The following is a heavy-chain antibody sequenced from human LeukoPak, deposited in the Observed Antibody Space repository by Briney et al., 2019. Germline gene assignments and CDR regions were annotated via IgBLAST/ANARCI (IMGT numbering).Heavy chain of an antibody. Sequence: GGSLRLSCAASGFTFSSYAMNWVRQAPGKGLEWVSGIGGSGDADSVKGRFTISRDNSKNTLYLQMNSLRAEDTAVYFCVSLGYRSSSVRYWGQGTLVTVSS. CDR3: VSLGYRSSSVRY. V-gene: IGHV3-23*01. J-gene: IGHJ4*02. CDR1: GFTFSSYA. D-gene: IGHD6-6*01. CDR2: IGGSG.